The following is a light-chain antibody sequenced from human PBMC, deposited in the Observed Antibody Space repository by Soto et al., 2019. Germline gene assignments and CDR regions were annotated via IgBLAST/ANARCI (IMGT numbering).Light chain of an antibody. J-gene: IGLJ2*01. CDR3: AAWDDSLNGAV. Sequence: HSVLTQPPSASGTPGQRVTISCSGSSSNIGSNNVNWYQQLPGTAPKLLMFSNNQRPSGVPDRFSGSRSGTSASLAISGLQSEDEADYYCAAWDDSLNGAVFGGGTQLTVL. CDR2: SNN. CDR1: SSNIGSNN. V-gene: IGLV1-44*01.